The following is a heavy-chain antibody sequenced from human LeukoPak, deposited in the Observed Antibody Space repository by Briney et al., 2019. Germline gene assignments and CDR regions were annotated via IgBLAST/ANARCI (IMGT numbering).Heavy chain of an antibody. CDR3: ARESGYYYGSCDY. Sequence: ASVTVSCKASGYTFTGYYMHWVRQAPGQGLEWMGWINPNSGGTNYAQKFQGRVTMTRDTSISTAYMELSRLRSDDTAVYYCARESGYYYGSCDYWGQGTLVTVSS. CDR2: INPNSGGT. J-gene: IGHJ4*02. D-gene: IGHD3-10*01. CDR1: GYTFTGYY. V-gene: IGHV1-2*02.